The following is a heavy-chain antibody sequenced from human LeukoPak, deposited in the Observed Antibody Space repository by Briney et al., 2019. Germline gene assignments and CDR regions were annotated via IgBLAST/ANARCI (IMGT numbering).Heavy chain of an antibody. V-gene: IGHV3-23*01. CDR3: AKVVVVTNKFDY. J-gene: IGHJ4*02. Sequence: GGSLRLSCAASGFTFSSYAMSWVRQAPGKGLEWVSAISGSGGSTYYADSVKGRFTISRDNSKNTLYLQMNSLRAEDPAVYYCAKVVVVTNKFDYWGQGTLVTVSS. CDR2: ISGSGGST. D-gene: IGHD2-21*01. CDR1: GFTFSSYA.